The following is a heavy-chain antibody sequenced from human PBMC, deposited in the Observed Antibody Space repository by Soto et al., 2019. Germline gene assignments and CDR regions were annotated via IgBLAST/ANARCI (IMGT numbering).Heavy chain of an antibody. CDR1: GYTFTRYY. Sequence: VQLVQSGAEVKKLGASVKVSCKASGYTFTRYYMHWVRQAPGQGLVWMGIINTSGGSISYAPKFSGRDTMTGDTSTSTVYMELSSLRSEDTAVYDCARDSELPNPDYYDSSGYPGGIDYWGQGTLVTVSS. CDR3: ARDSELPNPDYYDSSGYPGGIDY. J-gene: IGHJ4*02. V-gene: IGHV1-46*01. CDR2: INTSGGSI. D-gene: IGHD3-22*01.